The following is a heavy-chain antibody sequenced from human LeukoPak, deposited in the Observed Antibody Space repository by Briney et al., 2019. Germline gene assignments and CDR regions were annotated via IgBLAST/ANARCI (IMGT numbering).Heavy chain of an antibody. CDR1: GGSITNSYY. J-gene: IGHJ4*02. Sequence: KASETLSLTRSVSGGSITNSYYWSWIRQPPGKGLEWIGYINYSGSTSYNPSLKNRVTISRDTSNNKFSLNLKSVTAADTAVYYCARDRYTDYFDDWGLGVLVTVSS. V-gene: IGHV4-59*01. CDR2: INYSGST. CDR3: ARDRYTDYFDD. D-gene: IGHD3-16*02.